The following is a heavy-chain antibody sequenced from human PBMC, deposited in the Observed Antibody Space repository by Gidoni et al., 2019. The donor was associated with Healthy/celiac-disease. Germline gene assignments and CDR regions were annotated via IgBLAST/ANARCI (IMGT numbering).Heavy chain of an antibody. J-gene: IGHJ6*02. Sequence: QVQLVPSGAEVKKPGSPVKVFCKASGVPFRSYAISWVRQAPGQGLEWMGGIIPIFGTANYAQKFQGRVTITADESTSTAYMELSSLRSEDTAVYYCARPASYYYYYYGMDVWGQGTTVTVSS. V-gene: IGHV1-69*01. CDR1: GVPFRSYA. CDR2: IIPIFGTA. D-gene: IGHD3-10*01. CDR3: ARPASYYYYYYGMDV.